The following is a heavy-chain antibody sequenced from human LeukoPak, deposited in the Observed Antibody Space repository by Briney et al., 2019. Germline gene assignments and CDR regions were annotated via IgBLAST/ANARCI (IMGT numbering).Heavy chain of an antibody. V-gene: IGHV3-15*01. J-gene: IGHJ4*02. Sequence: GGSLRLSCAASGFTFSSYVMSWVRQAPGKGLEWVGRIKSKTDGGTTDYAAPVKGRFTISRDDSKNTLYLQMNSLKTEDTAVYYCTTDSGYYDSSGYYLYSDYWGQGTLVTVSS. CDR3: TTDSGYYDSSGYYLYSDY. D-gene: IGHD3-22*01. CDR2: IKSKTDGGTT. CDR1: GFTFSSYV.